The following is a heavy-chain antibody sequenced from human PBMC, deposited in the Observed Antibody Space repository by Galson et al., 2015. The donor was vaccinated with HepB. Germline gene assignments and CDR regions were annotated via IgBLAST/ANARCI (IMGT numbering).Heavy chain of an antibody. J-gene: IGHJ2*01. D-gene: IGHD2-15*01. CDR3: ARDRMDRYFDV. CDR1: GFTFSSYA. Sequence: SLRLSGAASGFTFSSYAMTWVRQTPGKGLEWVSGISFSGESTWNADSVKGRFTISRDNAKNTLYLQMNSLRVEDTAVYYCARDRMDRYFDVWGRGTLVTVSS. CDR2: ISFSGEST. V-gene: IGHV3-23*01.